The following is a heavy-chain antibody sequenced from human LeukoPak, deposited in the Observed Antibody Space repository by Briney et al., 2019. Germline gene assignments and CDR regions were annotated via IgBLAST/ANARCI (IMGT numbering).Heavy chain of an antibody. CDR1: GYTFSNTW. D-gene: IGHD2-15*01. CDR2: IYPGDSDT. Sequence: GESLKISCNGSGYTFSNTWIGYVRQMPGKGLEWMGIIYPGDSDTRYSPSFQGQVTISVDKSINTAYVQWRSLEASDTAAYDCVRRRFCSGDYSHSNAFDLWGHGTMVIVSS. V-gene: IGHV5-51*01. J-gene: IGHJ3*01. CDR3: VRRRFCSGDYSHSNAFDL.